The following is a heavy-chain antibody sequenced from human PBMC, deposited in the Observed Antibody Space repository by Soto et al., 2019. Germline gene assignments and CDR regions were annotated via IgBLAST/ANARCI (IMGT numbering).Heavy chain of an antibody. CDR3: ARDXXQQLLDY. Sequence: QVQLVQSGAEVKKPGASVKVSCKASGYTFXXYXXXXXXXXXXXGLEWMGWISAYNGNKKYAQKLQGRVSMTTDTXXSXXXMXXXXXXXXXXXXXXCARDXXQQLLDYWGQGTLVTVSS. CDR2: ISAYNGNK. D-gene: IGHD6-13*01. CDR1: GYTFXXYX. V-gene: IGHV1-18*01. J-gene: IGHJ4*02.